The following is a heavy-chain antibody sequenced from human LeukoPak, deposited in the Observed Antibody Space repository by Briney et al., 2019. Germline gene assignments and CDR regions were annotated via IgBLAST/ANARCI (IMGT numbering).Heavy chain of an antibody. V-gene: IGHV4-34*01. D-gene: IGHD3-22*01. J-gene: IGHJ4*02. CDR1: GGSFSGYY. CDR2: INHSGST. Sequence: SETLSLTCAVYGGSFSGYYWSWIRQPPGKGLEWIGEINHSGSTNYNPSLKSRVTMSVDTSKNQFSLKLSSVTAADTAVYYCARSYYDSSDYWGQGTLVTVSS. CDR3: ARSYYDSSDY.